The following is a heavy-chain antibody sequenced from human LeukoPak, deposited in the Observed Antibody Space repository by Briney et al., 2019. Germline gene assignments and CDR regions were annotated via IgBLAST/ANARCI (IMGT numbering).Heavy chain of an antibody. CDR2: IYYSGST. J-gene: IGHJ3*02. Sequence: SETLSLTCTVSGGSISSYYWSWIRQPPGKGLEWIGYIYYSGSTNYNPSLKSRVTISVDTSKNQFSLKLSSVTAADTAVYYCARGNRRFSHAFDIWGQGTMATVSS. D-gene: IGHD1-14*01. CDR3: ARGNRRFSHAFDI. V-gene: IGHV4-59*01. CDR1: GGSISSYY.